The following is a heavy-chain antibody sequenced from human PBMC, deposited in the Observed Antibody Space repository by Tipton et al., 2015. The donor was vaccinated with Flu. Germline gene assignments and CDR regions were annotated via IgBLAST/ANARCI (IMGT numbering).Heavy chain of an antibody. CDR1: GFTFSSYG. CDR2: IRYDGSNK. V-gene: IGHV3-30*02. CDR3: AKEEGYCSSTSCQITYYYYGMDV. D-gene: IGHD2-2*01. J-gene: IGHJ6*02. Sequence: SLRLSCAASGFTFSSYGMHWVRQAPGKGLEWVAFIRYDGSNKYYADSVKGRFTIPRDNSKNTLYLQMNSLRAEDTAVYYCAKEEGYCSSTSCQITYYYYGMDVWGQGTTVTVSS.